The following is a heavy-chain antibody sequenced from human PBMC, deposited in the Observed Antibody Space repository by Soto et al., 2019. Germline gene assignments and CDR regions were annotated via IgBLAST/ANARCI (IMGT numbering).Heavy chain of an antibody. CDR2: IIPNSGGT. Sequence: ASVKVSCKASGYTFTGFYIHWVRQAPGQGPEWLGWIIPNSGGTSYAQKFQGRVTMTRDTSISTAYMELSRLTSDDTAVYYCARAEVAADWFDPWGQGTLVTVS. D-gene: IGHD1-26*01. CDR1: GYTFTGFY. J-gene: IGHJ5*02. CDR3: ARAEVAADWFDP. V-gene: IGHV1-2*02.